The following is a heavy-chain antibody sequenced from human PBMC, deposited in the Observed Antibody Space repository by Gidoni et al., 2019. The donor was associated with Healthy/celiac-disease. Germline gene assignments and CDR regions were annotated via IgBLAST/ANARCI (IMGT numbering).Heavy chain of an antibody. CDR1: GVTLSREG. CDR3: AKDISDLGYGDYWGNPEYYFDY. Sequence: QVQLVESGGGVVQPGRSLRLSCAASGVTLSREGMHWVPQAPGKGLEWVAVISYDGSNKYYADSVKGRFTISRDNSKNTLYLQMNSLRAEDTAVYYCAKDISDLGYGDYWGNPEYYFDYWGQGTLVTVSS. J-gene: IGHJ4*02. D-gene: IGHD4-17*01. CDR2: ISYDGSNK. V-gene: IGHV3-30*18.